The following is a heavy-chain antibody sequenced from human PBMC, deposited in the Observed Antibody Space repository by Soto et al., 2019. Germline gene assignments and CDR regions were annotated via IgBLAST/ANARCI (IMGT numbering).Heavy chain of an antibody. CDR1: GFSLSTSGMC. V-gene: IGHV2-70*11. Sequence: SGPTLVNPTQTLTLTCTFSGFSLSTSGMCVSWIRQPPGKALEWLARIDWDDDKYYSTSLKTRLTISKDTSKNQVVLTITNMDPVDTATYYCARIADYYGSWQGWFDPWGQGTLVTVSS. CDR2: IDWDDDK. J-gene: IGHJ5*02. CDR3: ARIADYYGSWQGWFDP. D-gene: IGHD3-10*01.